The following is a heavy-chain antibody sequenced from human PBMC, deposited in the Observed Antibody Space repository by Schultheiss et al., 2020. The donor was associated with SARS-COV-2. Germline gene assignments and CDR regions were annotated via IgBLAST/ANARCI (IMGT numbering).Heavy chain of an antibody. D-gene: IGHD5-18*01. V-gene: IGHV4-34*01. J-gene: IGHJ4*02. CDR2: INHSGST. CDR1: GGSFSGYY. Sequence: SETLSLTCAVYGGSFSGYYWSWIRQPPGKGLEWIGEINHSGSTSYNPSLKSRVTISVDMSKNQFSLKLSSVTAADTAVYYCARGAAMDYWGQGTLVTVSS. CDR3: ARGAAMDY.